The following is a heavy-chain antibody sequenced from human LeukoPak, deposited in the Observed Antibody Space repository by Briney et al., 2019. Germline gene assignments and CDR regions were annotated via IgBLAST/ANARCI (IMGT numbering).Heavy chain of an antibody. CDR3: ARALRDGYNRGIDY. D-gene: IGHD5-24*01. CDR1: GFTVSSNY. CDR2: IYSGGSI. V-gene: IGHV3-66*01. J-gene: IGHJ4*02. Sequence: PGGSLRLSCAASGFTVSSNYMTWVRQAPGKGLEWVSVIYSGGSILYADSVKGIFTIYRDNYKNALYLQMNSLRAEDTAVYYCARALRDGYNRGIDYWGQGTLVTVSS.